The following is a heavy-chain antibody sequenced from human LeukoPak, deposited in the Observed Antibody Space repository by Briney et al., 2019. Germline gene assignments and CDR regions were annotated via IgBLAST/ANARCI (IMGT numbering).Heavy chain of an antibody. CDR1: GYTFTGYN. D-gene: IGHD4-11*01. CDR3: ARPLNDYTFDY. V-gene: IGHV1-2*02. CDR2: INPNNGGT. Sequence: ASVKVSCKASGYTFTGYNMHWVRQAPGQGLEWMGWINPNNGGTIYAQRFRGRVTMTRDTSISTAYMELSSLRSDDTAVYYRARPLNDYTFDYWGQGTLVTVSS. J-gene: IGHJ4*02.